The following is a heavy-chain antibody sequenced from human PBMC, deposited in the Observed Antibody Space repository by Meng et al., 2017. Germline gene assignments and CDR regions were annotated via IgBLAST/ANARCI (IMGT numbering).Heavy chain of an antibody. CDR3: ARQGPGGSGEFDY. V-gene: IGHV3-21*01. D-gene: IGHD3-10*01. CDR2: ISSSSSYI. CDR1: GFTFSSYS. J-gene: IGHJ4*02. Sequence: GSLRLSCAASGFTFSSYSMNWVRQAPGKGLEWVSSISSSSSYIYYADSVKGRFTISRDNAKNSLYLQMNSLRAEDTAVYYCARQGPGGSGEFDYWGQGTLVTVSS.